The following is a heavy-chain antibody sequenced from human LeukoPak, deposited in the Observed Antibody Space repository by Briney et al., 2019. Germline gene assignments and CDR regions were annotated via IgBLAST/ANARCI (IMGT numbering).Heavy chain of an antibody. D-gene: IGHD5-12*01. J-gene: IGHJ6*03. V-gene: IGHV3-23*01. CDR3: AKDRIVAPNECYYYYYMDV. Sequence: GGSLRLSCAASGFTFSSYSMSWVRQAPGKGLEWISGISVSGHRTYHAASVKGRFTISRDNSNNMVYLQMNSLRAEDTAVYYCAKDRIVAPNECYYYYYMDVWGKGTTVTVSS. CDR2: ISVSGHRT. CDR1: GFTFSSYS.